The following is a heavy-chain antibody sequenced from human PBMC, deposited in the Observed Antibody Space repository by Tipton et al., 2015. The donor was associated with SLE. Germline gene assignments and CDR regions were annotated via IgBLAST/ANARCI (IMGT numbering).Heavy chain of an antibody. CDR1: GVTFSSYA. D-gene: IGHD3-3*01. CDR2: IIPIFGTA. Sequence: QSGPEVKKPGSSVKVSCKASGVTFSSYAISWVRQAPGQGLEWMGRIIPIFGTANYAQKFQGRVTITADESTSTAYMELSSLRSEDTAVYYCARDPNSWSGSYGMDVWGQGTTVTVSS. CDR3: ARDPNSWSGSYGMDV. V-gene: IGHV1-69*13. J-gene: IGHJ6*02.